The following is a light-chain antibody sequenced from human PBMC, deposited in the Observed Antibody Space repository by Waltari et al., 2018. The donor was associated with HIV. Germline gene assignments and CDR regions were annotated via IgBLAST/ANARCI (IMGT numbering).Light chain of an antibody. J-gene: IGKJ2*01. CDR2: EAA. CDR3: QQYDSGPRGIT. CDR1: QSISAK. Sequence: EIVMTQYPPTLSVSPGQRVTISCRASQSISAKVTWYQQRPGQAPRLLIYEAATRPTGIPARFSGSGSGTEFTLTISSLQSEDFATYFCQQYDSGPRGITFGQGTMLEIK. V-gene: IGKV3-15*01.